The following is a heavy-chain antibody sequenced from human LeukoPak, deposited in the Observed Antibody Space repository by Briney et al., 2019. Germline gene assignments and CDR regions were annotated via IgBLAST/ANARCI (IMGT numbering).Heavy chain of an antibody. Sequence: GGSLRLSCAASGFTFDDYGMSWVRQAPGKGLEWVSGINWNGGSTGHADSVKGRFTISRDNAKNSLYLQMNSLRAEDTALYYCARDREYYYDSSGYYGNFDYWGQGTLVTVSS. CDR3: ARDREYYYDSSGYYGNFDY. J-gene: IGHJ4*02. CDR1: GFTFDDYG. V-gene: IGHV3-20*04. D-gene: IGHD3-22*01. CDR2: INWNGGST.